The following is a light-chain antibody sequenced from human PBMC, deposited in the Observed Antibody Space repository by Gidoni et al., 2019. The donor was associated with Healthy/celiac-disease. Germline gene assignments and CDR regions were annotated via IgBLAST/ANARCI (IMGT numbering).Light chain of an antibody. CDR3: QQYDNLPIT. CDR1: QDISNY. CDR2: YAS. Sequence: DIQMTQSPSSLSASVGDRVTITCQASQDISNYLNWYQQKPGKAPKLLIYYASNLETGVPSRFSGSGSGTDFTFTISSLQPEDIATYYCQQYDNLPITFGQETRLEIK. V-gene: IGKV1-33*01. J-gene: IGKJ5*01.